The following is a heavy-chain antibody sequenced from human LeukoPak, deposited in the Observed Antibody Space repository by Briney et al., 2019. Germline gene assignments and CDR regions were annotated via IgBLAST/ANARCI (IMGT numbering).Heavy chain of an antibody. J-gene: IGHJ3*02. CDR1: GGSISSSSYY. CDR2: IYYSGST. CDR3: ARLEYDYGDYEGAFDI. D-gene: IGHD4-17*01. Sequence: ASETLSLTCTVSGGSISSSSYYWGWIRQPPGKGLEWIGSIYYSGSTYYNPSLKSRVTISVDTSKNQFSLKLSSVTAADTAVYYCARLEYDYGDYEGAFDIWGQGTMVTVSS. V-gene: IGHV4-39*01.